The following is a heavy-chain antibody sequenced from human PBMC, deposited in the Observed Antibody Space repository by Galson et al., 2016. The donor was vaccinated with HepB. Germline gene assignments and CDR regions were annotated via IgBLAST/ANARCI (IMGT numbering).Heavy chain of an antibody. CDR1: GGTFSSLL. Sequence: SVKVSCKASGGTFSSLLINWVRQAPGQGPEWMGGTIPFLDTTNYAPKFQGRVTIGADESTSTAYLELDSLGSEDTAIYYCANLVRPKVTTYNYFDPWGQGTLVIVSS. V-gene: IGHV1-69*13. J-gene: IGHJ5*02. CDR2: TIPFLDTT. CDR3: ANLVRPKVTTYNYFDP. D-gene: IGHD1-1*01.